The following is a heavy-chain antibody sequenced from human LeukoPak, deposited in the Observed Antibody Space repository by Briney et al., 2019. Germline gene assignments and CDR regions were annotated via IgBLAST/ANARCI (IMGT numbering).Heavy chain of an antibody. CDR3: ARAQYYYEGRAFDI. V-gene: IGHV1-46*01. D-gene: IGHD3-22*01. J-gene: IGHJ3*02. CDR2: INPNSGST. Sequence: VASVTVSCKASGYTFSAHYIHWVREAPGQGLEWVGIINPNSGSTSYAQKFQGRVTMTRDMSTTTVYMELSSLRSEDTATYYCARAQYYYEGRAFDIWGHGTMVTVSS. CDR1: GYTFSAHY.